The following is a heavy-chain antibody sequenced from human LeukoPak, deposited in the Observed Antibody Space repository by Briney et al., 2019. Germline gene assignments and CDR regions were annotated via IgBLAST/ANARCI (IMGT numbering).Heavy chain of an antibody. Sequence: PGGSLRLSCAASGFTFSSYEMNWVRQAPGKGLEWVSYISSSGSTIYYADSVKGRFTISRDNAKNSLYLQMNSLRAADTAVYYCARGPARYYESSGLDYWGQGTLVTVSS. D-gene: IGHD3-22*01. J-gene: IGHJ4*02. CDR1: GFTFSSYE. CDR3: ARGPARYYESSGLDY. V-gene: IGHV3-48*03. CDR2: ISSSGSTI.